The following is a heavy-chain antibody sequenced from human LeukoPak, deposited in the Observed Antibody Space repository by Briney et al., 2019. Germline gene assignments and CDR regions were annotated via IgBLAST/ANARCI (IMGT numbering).Heavy chain of an antibody. CDR3: ARGVAAAWRGLDWFDP. V-gene: IGHV4-34*01. CDR1: GGSFSGYY. Sequence: ASETLSLTCAVYGGSFSGYYWSWIRQPPGKGLEWIGEINHSGSTNYNPSLKSRVTISVDTSKNQFSLKLSSVTAADTAVYYRARGVAAAWRGLDWFDPWGQGTLVTVSS. CDR2: INHSGST. J-gene: IGHJ5*02. D-gene: IGHD6-13*01.